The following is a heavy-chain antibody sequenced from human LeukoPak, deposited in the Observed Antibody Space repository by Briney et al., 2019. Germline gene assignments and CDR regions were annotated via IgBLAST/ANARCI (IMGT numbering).Heavy chain of an antibody. CDR3: AKASLWFGELLFSLGWFDP. D-gene: IGHD3-10*01. CDR2: ISGSGGST. Sequence: GGSLRLSCEASGFTFSAYAMSWVRQAPGKGLEWVSAISGSGGSTYYADSVKGRFTISRDNSKNTLYLQMNSLRAEDTAVYYCAKASLWFGELLFSLGWFDPWGQGTLVTVSS. V-gene: IGHV3-23*01. J-gene: IGHJ5*02. CDR1: GFTFSAYA.